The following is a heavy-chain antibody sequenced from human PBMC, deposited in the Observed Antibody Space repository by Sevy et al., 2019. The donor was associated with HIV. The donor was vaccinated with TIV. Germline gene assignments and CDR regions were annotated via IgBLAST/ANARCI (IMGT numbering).Heavy chain of an antibody. CDR1: GFTFSSYS. CDR2: ISSSSSTI. CDR3: ARTKGPYSSSWYSFDY. Sequence: GGSLRLSCAASGFTFSSYSMNWVRQAPGKGLEWVSYISSSSSTIYYADSVKGRFTISRDNAKNSLYLQMNSLRDENTAVYYWARTKGPYSSSWYSFDYWGQGTLVTVSS. J-gene: IGHJ4*02. D-gene: IGHD6-13*01. V-gene: IGHV3-48*02.